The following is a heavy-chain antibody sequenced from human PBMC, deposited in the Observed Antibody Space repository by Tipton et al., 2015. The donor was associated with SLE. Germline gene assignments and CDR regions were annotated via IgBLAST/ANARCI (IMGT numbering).Heavy chain of an antibody. CDR1: GGSINSYY. D-gene: IGHD3-3*01. V-gene: IGHV4-4*07. CDR2: FHSSGIL. J-gene: IGHJ4*02. CDR3: ARDRFWNGYLEY. Sequence: TLSLTCTVSGGSINSYYWTWVRQPAGKGLEWIGHFHSSGILNYNPSLKSRVTISVDTSKNQFSLKLSSVTAADTAVYYCARDRFWNGYLEYWGQGALVSVSS.